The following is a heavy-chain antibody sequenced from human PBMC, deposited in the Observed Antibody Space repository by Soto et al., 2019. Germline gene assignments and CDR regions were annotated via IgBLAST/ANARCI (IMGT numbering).Heavy chain of an antibody. V-gene: IGHV1-8*01. CDR2: MNPNSGNT. CDR3: VRGAGGYCRGGSGYAVFDNWFDP. J-gene: IGHJ5*01. D-gene: IGHD2-15*01. Sequence: ASVKVSCKASGYTFTSYDINWVRQATGQGLEWMGWMNPNSGNTGYAQKFQGRVTMTRNTSIRTAYMELSSLRSEDTAVYYCVRGAGGYCRGGSGYAVFDNWFDPWGQGTLVTVSS. CDR1: GYTFTSYD.